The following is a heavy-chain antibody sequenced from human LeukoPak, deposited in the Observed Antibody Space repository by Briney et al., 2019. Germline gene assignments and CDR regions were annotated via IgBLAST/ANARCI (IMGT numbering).Heavy chain of an antibody. D-gene: IGHD1-26*01. V-gene: IGHV4-59*01. CDR3: ARDMSGNYEFDY. Sequence: PSETLSLTCTVSGGSISSYYWSWIRQPPGKGLEWIGYIYYSGSTHYNPSLKSRVTISVDTSKNQFSLKVNSVTAADTAVYYCARDMSGNYEFDYWGQGTLVTVSS. J-gene: IGHJ4*02. CDR2: IYYSGST. CDR1: GGSISSYY.